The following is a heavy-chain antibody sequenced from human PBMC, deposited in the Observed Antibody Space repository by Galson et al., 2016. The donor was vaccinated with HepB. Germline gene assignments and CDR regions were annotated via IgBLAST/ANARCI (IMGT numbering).Heavy chain of an antibody. D-gene: IGHD3-16*02. CDR2: ISSSSIYI. CDR3: ARDQRNIFRYNYYIDV. Sequence: SLGLSCAASGFTFSSYSMIWVRQAPGKGLEWVSYISSSSIYIYYADSVTGRFTISRDNAKNSLYLQMNSLRAEDTAVYYCARDQRNIFRYNYYIDVWGKGTTVTVSS. CDR1: GFTFSSYS. J-gene: IGHJ6*03. V-gene: IGHV3-21*01.